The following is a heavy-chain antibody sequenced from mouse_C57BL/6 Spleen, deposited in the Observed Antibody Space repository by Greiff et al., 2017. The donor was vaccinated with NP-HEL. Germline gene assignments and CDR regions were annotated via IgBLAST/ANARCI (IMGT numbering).Heavy chain of an antibody. CDR3: ARPKGYGSYYFDY. V-gene: IGHV5-17*01. CDR1: GFTFSDYG. D-gene: IGHD1-1*01. CDR2: ISSGSSTI. Sequence: EVNLVESGGGLVKPGGSLKLSCAASGFTFSDYGMHWVRQAPEKGLEWVAYISSGSSTIYYADTVKGRFTISRDNAKNTLFLQMTSLRSEDTAMYYCARPKGYGSYYFDYWGQGTTLTVSS. J-gene: IGHJ2*01.